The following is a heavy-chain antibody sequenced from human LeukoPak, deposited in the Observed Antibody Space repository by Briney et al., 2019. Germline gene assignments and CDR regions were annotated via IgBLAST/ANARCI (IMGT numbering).Heavy chain of an antibody. CDR3: ARGTSIVGANNGMDV. Sequence: GGSLRLSCAASGFTVSSNYMSWVRQAPGKGLEWVSVIYSGGSTYYADSVKGRFTISRDNSKNTLYLQMNSLRAEDTAVYYCARGTSIVGANNGMDVWGQGTTVTASS. J-gene: IGHJ6*02. D-gene: IGHD1-26*01. CDR2: IYSGGST. V-gene: IGHV3-53*01. CDR1: GFTVSSNY.